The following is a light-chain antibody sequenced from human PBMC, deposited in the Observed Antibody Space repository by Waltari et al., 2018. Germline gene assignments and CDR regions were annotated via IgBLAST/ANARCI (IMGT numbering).Light chain of an antibody. CDR3: QQYDDWS. V-gene: IGKV3-15*01. CDR1: QSVTTN. Sequence: EIVLTQSPATLSVSPGGRATLSCRASQSVTTNLAWYQQRPGQAPSLLIYDASTRANGVPARFSGSGSGTEFTLTISSLQSTDFAVYYCQQYDDWSFGQGTKLEIK. CDR2: DAS. J-gene: IGKJ2*01.